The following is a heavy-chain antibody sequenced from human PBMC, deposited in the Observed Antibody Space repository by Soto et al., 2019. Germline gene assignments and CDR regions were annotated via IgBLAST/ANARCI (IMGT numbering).Heavy chain of an antibody. CDR3: ARGHGTYYYDSSGYRDAFDI. CDR1: GFTFDDYG. J-gene: IGHJ3*02. Sequence: GGSLKLSCAASGFTFDDYGMSWVHQAPGKGLEWVSGINWNGGSTGYADSVKGRFTISRDNAKNSLYLQMNSLRAEDTALYYCARGHGTYYYDSSGYRDAFDIWGQGTMVTVSS. D-gene: IGHD3-22*01. CDR2: INWNGGST. V-gene: IGHV3-20*04.